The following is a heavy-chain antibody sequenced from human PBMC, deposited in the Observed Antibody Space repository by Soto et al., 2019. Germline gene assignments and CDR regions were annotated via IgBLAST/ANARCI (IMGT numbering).Heavy chain of an antibody. CDR3: AIDRGNCFNCFAP. D-gene: IGHD1-1*01. Sequence: ASVKVSCKVSGYTVSELSMQWVRQAPGKGLEWMGGFDPEDGETTYAQKFQGRVTMTEDTSTDTAYIELTSLRSEDTAVYYCAIDRGNCFNCFAPGAQEPLVPV. CDR2: FDPEDGET. J-gene: IGHJ5*02. V-gene: IGHV1-24*01. CDR1: GYTVSELS.